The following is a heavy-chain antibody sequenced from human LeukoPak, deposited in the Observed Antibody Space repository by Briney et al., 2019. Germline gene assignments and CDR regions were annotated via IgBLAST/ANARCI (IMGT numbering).Heavy chain of an antibody. D-gene: IGHD5-18*01. J-gene: IGHJ3*02. CDR1: GGSISSGGYY. CDR3: ARPIGGYNFDAFDI. CDR2: IYYSGST. V-gene: IGHV4-61*08. Sequence: PSETLSLTCTVSGGSISSGGYYWSWIRQPPGKGLEWIGYIYYSGSTNYNPSLKSRATISVDTSKNQFSLRLSSVTAADTAVYYCARPIGGYNFDAFDIWGQGTMVTVSS.